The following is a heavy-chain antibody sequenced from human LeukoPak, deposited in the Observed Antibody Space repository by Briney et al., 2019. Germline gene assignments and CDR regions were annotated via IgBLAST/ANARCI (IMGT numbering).Heavy chain of an antibody. CDR3: ARAGGKLWRLQYFDY. V-gene: IGHV1-2*02. Sequence: VASVKVSCKASGYTFTAYYLHWVRQAPGQGLEWMGWIHPNSGGTNYAQNFQGRVSMTTDTSISTVYMELSRLRSDDTAVYYCARAGGKLWRLQYFDYWGQGTLVTVSS. J-gene: IGHJ4*02. D-gene: IGHD5-18*01. CDR2: IHPNSGGT. CDR1: GYTFTAYY.